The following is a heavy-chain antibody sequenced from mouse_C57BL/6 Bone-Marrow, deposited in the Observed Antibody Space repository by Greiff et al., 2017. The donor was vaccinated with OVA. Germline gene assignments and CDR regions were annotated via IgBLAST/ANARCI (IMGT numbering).Heavy chain of an antibody. CDR1: GYTFTSYW. J-gene: IGHJ3*01. Sequence: QVQLQQPGAELVRPGSSVKLSCKASGYTFTSYWMDWVKQRPGQGLEWIGNIYPSDSETHYNQKFKDKATLTVDKSSSTAYMQLSSLTSEESAVXYCARSPYGKGAWFAYWGQGTLVTVSA. CDR3: ARSPYGKGAWFAY. CDR2: IYPSDSET. D-gene: IGHD2-1*01. V-gene: IGHV1-61*01.